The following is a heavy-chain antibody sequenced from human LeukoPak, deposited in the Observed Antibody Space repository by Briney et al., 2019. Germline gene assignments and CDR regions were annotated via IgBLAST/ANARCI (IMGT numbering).Heavy chain of an antibody. Sequence: PGGSLRLSCAASGFTFSSYSMNWFRQAPGKGLEWVSSISSSSSYIYYADSVKGRFTISRDNAKNSLYLQMNSLRAEDTAVYYCAREVIMVRGVMNRWFDPWGQGTLVTVSS. CDR3: AREVIMVRGVMNRWFDP. V-gene: IGHV3-21*01. CDR2: ISSSSSYI. CDR1: GFTFSSYS. D-gene: IGHD3-10*01. J-gene: IGHJ5*02.